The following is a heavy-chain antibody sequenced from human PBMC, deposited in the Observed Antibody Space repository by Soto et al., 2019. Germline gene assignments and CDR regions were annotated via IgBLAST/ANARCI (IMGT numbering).Heavy chain of an antibody. Sequence: QVQLQESGPGLVKPSQTLSLTCTVSGGSISSGGYSWTWICQHPGKGLEWIGYIHYSGSTYYNPSLKGRLTISVDSSKNQFSLKLTSVTAADTAVYYCSRESEYSYGSYAFDYWGQGTLVTVSS. CDR2: IHYSGST. D-gene: IGHD5-18*01. J-gene: IGHJ4*02. V-gene: IGHV4-31*03. CDR1: GGSISSGGYS. CDR3: SRESEYSYGSYAFDY.